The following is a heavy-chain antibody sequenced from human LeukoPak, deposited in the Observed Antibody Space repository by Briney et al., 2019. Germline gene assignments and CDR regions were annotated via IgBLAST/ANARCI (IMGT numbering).Heavy chain of an antibody. V-gene: IGHV3-23*01. Sequence: GGTLRLSCTASGFTFSSYGMSWVRQAPGKGLEWVSAISGSGGSTYYADSVKGRFTISRDNSKNTLYLQMNSLRADDTAVYYCAKVRTRRAAVAGSAFDIWGQGTMVTVSS. CDR1: GFTFSSYG. CDR3: AKVRTRRAAVAGSAFDI. D-gene: IGHD6-19*01. CDR2: ISGSGGST. J-gene: IGHJ3*02.